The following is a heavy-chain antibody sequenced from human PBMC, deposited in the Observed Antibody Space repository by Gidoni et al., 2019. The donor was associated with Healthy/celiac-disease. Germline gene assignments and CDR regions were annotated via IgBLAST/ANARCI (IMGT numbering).Heavy chain of an antibody. J-gene: IGHJ4*02. Sequence: QVQLVESGGGVVQPGRSLRLSCAASGFTFSSYAMHWVRQAPGKGLEWVAVISYDGSNKYYADSVKGRFTISRDNSKNTLYLQMNSLRAEDTAVYYCARDVSGSPATLFDYWGQGTLVTVSS. CDR1: GFTFSSYA. CDR3: ARDVSGSPATLFDY. D-gene: IGHD1-26*01. V-gene: IGHV3-30-3*01. CDR2: ISYDGSNK.